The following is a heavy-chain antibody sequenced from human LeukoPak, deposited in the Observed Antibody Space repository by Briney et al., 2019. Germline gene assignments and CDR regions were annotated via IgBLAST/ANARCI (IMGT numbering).Heavy chain of an antibody. D-gene: IGHD1-26*01. CDR3: ARVGELMRRKYAFDY. CDR2: INSDGTTT. J-gene: IGHJ4*02. CDR1: GFTFSSYW. Sequence: PGGSLRLSCAASGFTFSSYWMHWVRQAPGKGLVWVSSINSDGTTTTYADSVKGRFSMSRDKAKTTLYLQMKSLRAEDTAVYYCARVGELMRRKYAFDYWGQGTMVTVAS. V-gene: IGHV3-74*01.